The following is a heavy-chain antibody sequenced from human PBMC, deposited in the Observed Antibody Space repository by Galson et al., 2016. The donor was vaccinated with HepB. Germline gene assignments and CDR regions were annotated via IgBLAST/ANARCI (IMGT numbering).Heavy chain of an antibody. J-gene: IGHJ3*01. Sequence: SETLSLTCTVSGDSITNFYWSWIRQTPEKGPEWIGYIYYSGNTNYNPSLKSRVIISLDSSMRQVSLNLSSVTAADTAMYFCAREGIVGTTSPAFDLWGQGTIVTVST. V-gene: IGHV4-59*01. CDR3: AREGIVGTTSPAFDL. D-gene: IGHD1-26*01. CDR1: GDSITNFY. CDR2: IYYSGNT.